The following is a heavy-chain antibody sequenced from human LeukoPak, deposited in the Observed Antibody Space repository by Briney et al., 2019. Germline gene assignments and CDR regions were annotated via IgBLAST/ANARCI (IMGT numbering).Heavy chain of an antibody. J-gene: IGHJ6*03. CDR3: ARDYSSWYGDYYYYMDV. CDR1: GGSFSGYY. D-gene: IGHD6-13*01. V-gene: IGHV4-34*01. Sequence: PSETLSLTCAVYGGSFSGYYWSWIRQPPGKGLEWIGEINHSGSTNYNPSLKSRVTISVDTSKNQFSLKLSSVTAADTAVYYCARDYSSWYGDYYYYMDVWGKGTTVTISS. CDR2: INHSGST.